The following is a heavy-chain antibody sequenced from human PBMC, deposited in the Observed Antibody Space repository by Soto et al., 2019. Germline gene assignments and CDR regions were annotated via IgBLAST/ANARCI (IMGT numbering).Heavy chain of an antibody. CDR3: AREGYYDSSPTGWFDP. J-gene: IGHJ5*02. V-gene: IGHV1-69*12. CDR1: GGTFSSYA. D-gene: IGHD3-22*01. CDR2: IIPIFGTA. Sequence: QVQLVQSGAEVKKPGSSVKVSCKASGGTFSSYAISWVRQAPGQGLEWMGGIIPIFGTANYAQKFQDRVTITADESTSTAYMELSSLRSEDTAVYYGAREGYYDSSPTGWFDPWGQGTLVTVSS.